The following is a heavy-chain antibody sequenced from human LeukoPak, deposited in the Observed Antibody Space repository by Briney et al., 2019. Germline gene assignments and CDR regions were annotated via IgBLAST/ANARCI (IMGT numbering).Heavy chain of an antibody. CDR3: ANGAFRLYYIDV. D-gene: IGHD3-16*01. CDR1: GFTFSSYW. V-gene: IGHV3-74*01. CDR2: INTDGSST. J-gene: IGHJ6*03. Sequence: GGSLRLSCAASGFTFSSYWMHWVRQAPGKGLVWVSRINTDGSSTNYADSVKGRFTISRDNAKNTVYLQMDSLRADDTAVYYCANGAFRLYYIDVWGKGTTVTVSS.